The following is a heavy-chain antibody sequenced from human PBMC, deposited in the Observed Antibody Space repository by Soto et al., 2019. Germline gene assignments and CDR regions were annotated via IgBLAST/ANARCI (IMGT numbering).Heavy chain of an antibody. D-gene: IGHD1-7*01. J-gene: IGHJ4*02. Sequence: ASVKVSCKTSGYTFTTGGITWVRQAPGQGLEWMGWISVYGDNVKYAQNPQGRVTMTTDTSTSTAYMELWSLRSGDTAMYYCARAGNWNYASDYWGQGTLVTVSS. CDR3: ARAGNWNYASDY. CDR1: GYTFTTGG. CDR2: ISVYGDNV. V-gene: IGHV1-18*01.